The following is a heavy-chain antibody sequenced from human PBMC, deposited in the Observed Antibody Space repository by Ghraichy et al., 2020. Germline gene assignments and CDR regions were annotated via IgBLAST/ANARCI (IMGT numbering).Heavy chain of an antibody. V-gene: IGHV3-23*01. CDR1: GFTFSNYA. J-gene: IGHJ5*02. CDR3: AKAGGYCTGGSCYPNWFDP. CDR2: IDGSGGST. D-gene: IGHD2-15*01. Sequence: GGSLRLSCAASGFTFSNYAMSWVRQAPGKGLEWVSAIDGSGGSTYYADSVKGRFTISRDNSQNTLYLQMNSLRAEDTAVYYCAKAGGYCTGGSCYPNWFDPCGPGTLVTVSS.